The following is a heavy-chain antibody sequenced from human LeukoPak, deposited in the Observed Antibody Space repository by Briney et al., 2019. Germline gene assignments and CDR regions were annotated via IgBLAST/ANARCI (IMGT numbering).Heavy chain of an antibody. Sequence: ASLKVSCKASGYTFTGYYIHWVRQAPGQGLEWMGWINSYSGGTKYAQKFQGRVTMTRDTSSSTAYIELSRLKSDDTAVYYCARFRIFGVGLTGKDYWGQGTLVTVSS. CDR1: GYTFTGYY. J-gene: IGHJ4*02. CDR2: INSYSGGT. D-gene: IGHD3-3*01. CDR3: ARFRIFGVGLTGKDY. V-gene: IGHV1-2*02.